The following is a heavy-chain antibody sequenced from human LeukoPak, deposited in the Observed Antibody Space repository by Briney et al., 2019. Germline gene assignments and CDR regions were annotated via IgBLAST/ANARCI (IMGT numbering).Heavy chain of an antibody. CDR3: AKGPTEAGYFDY. CDR1: GFTFDDYA. Sequence: QPGRSLRLSCAASGFTFDDYAMHWVRRAPGKGLEWVSGISWNSGSIGYADSVKGRFTISRDNAKNSLYLQMNSLRAEDTALYYCAKGPTEAGYFDYWGQGTLVTVSS. V-gene: IGHV3-9*01. J-gene: IGHJ4*02. CDR2: ISWNSGSI. D-gene: IGHD6-19*01.